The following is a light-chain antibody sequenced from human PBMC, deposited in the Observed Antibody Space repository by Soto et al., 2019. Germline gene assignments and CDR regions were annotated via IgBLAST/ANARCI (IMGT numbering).Light chain of an antibody. V-gene: IGKV4-1*01. CDR1: QSILYSSNNKNY. CDR2: WAS. J-gene: IGKJ2*02. CDR3: QQYYSTPCT. Sequence: DIVMTQSPDSLAVSLGERATINCKSSQSILYSSNNKNYLAWYQQKPGQPPKLLIYWASTRESGVPDRFSGSGSGSDFTLTISSLQAEDVALYFCQQYYSTPCTSGQGTKLEIK.